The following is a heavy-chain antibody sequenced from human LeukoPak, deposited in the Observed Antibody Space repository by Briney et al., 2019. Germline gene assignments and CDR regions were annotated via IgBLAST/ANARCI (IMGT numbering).Heavy chain of an antibody. CDR1: GYTFTDEY. J-gene: IGHJ4*02. CDR3: ARDVGELRADY. V-gene: IGHV1-2*02. D-gene: IGHD1-26*01. CDR2: INPKNGAT. Sequence: ASVKVSCKASGYTFTDEYIHWVRQFPGQEFEWMAWINPKNGATNVALKFRGRVTLTRDTSISTAYMAVSRLRSDDTAVYYCARDVGELRADYWGQGTLVTVSS.